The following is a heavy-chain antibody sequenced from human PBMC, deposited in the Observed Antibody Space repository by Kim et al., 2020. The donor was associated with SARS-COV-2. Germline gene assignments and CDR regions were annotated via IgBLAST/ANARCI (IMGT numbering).Heavy chain of an antibody. CDR3: AKLNRGVITFWYYGMDV. V-gene: IGHV3-23*01. Sequence: GGSLRLSCAASGFTFSSYAMSWVRQAPGKGLEWVSAISGSGGSTYYADSVKGRFTISRDNSKNTLYLQMNSLRAEDTAVYYCAKLNRGVITFWYYGMDVWGQGTTVTVSS. CDR1: GFTFSSYA. CDR2: ISGSGGST. D-gene: IGHD3-10*01. J-gene: IGHJ6*02.